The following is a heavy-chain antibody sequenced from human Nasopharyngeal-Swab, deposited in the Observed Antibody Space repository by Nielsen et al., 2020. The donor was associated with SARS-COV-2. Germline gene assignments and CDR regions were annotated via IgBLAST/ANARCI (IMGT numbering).Heavy chain of an antibody. D-gene: IGHD5-24*01. CDR1: RFTFRSYW. J-gene: IGHJ4*02. Sequence: GESLKISCAASRFTFRSYWMSWVRQAPGKGLEWVANIKQDGSEKYYVDSVKGRFTISRDNAKNSLYLQMNSLRVEDTAVYNCAREGRDGFDYWGQGTLVTVSS. CDR2: IKQDGSEK. CDR3: AREGRDGFDY. V-gene: IGHV3-7*01.